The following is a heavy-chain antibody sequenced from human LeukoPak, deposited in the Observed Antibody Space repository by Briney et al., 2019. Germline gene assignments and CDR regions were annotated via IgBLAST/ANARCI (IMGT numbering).Heavy chain of an antibody. CDR1: GFTFSSYS. Sequence: GGSLRLSCAASGFTFSSYSMNWVRQAPGKGLEWVAVIWYDGSNKYYAASVKGRFTISRDNSKNTLYLQMNSLRAEDTAVYYCARDPPYCGGDCYSVAFDIWGQGTMVTVSS. V-gene: IGHV3-33*08. D-gene: IGHD2-21*02. CDR2: IWYDGSNK. J-gene: IGHJ3*02. CDR3: ARDPPYCGGDCYSVAFDI.